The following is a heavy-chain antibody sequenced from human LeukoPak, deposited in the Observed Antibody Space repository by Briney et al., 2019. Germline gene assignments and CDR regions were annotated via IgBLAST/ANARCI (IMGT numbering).Heavy chain of an antibody. V-gene: IGHV1-2*06. CDR2: INPNSGGT. CDR1: GYTFTGYY. J-gene: IGHJ4*02. CDR3: ARGVQERGGGPPRRFDY. D-gene: IGHD1-1*01. Sequence: ASVKVSCKASGYTFTGYYMHWVRQAPGQGLEWMGRINPNSGGTNYAQKFQGRVTMTRATSSSTAYMELSRLRSDATAVYYCARGVQERGGGPPRRFDYWGQGTLVTVSS.